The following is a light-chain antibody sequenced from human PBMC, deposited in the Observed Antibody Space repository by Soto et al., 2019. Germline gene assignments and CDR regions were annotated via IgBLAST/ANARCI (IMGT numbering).Light chain of an antibody. CDR3: CSYAGSYTWV. V-gene: IGLV2-11*01. J-gene: IGLJ3*02. CDR2: DVS. Sequence: QSALTQPRSVSGSPGQSVTMSCTGTSSDVGNYNYVSWYQHHPGKAPKLMIYDVSTRPSGVPDRFSGSKSGNTASLTISGLQAEDEADYYCCSYAGSYTWVFGGGTQLTVL. CDR1: SSDVGNYNY.